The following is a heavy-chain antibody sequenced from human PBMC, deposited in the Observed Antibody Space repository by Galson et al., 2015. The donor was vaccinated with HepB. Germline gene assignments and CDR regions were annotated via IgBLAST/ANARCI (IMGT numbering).Heavy chain of an antibody. D-gene: IGHD2-15*01. Sequence: SETLSLTCAVYGGSFSGYYWSWIRQPPGKGLEWIGEINHSGSTNYNPSLKSRVTISVDTSKNQFSLKLSSVTAADTAVYYCAREDIVVVVAASTTQRGFDYWGQGTLVTVSS. CDR3: AREDIVVVVAASTTQRGFDY. CDR1: GGSFSGYY. V-gene: IGHV4-34*01. J-gene: IGHJ4*02. CDR2: INHSGST.